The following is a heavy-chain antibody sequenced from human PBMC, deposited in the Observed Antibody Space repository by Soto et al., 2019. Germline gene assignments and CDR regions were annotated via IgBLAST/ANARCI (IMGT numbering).Heavy chain of an antibody. Sequence: PGGSLRLSCAASGFTFSSYAMSWVRQAPGKGLEWVSYISSSSSTIYYADSVKGRFTISRDNAKNSLYLQMNSLRDEDTAVYYCARKSITGTTANRYYYGMGVWGQGTTVTVSS. CDR1: GFTFSSYA. CDR2: ISSSSSTI. J-gene: IGHJ6*02. V-gene: IGHV3-48*02. D-gene: IGHD1-7*01. CDR3: ARKSITGTTANRYYYGMGV.